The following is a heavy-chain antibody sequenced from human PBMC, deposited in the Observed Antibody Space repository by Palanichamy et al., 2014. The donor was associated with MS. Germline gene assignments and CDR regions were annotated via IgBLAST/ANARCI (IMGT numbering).Heavy chain of an antibody. V-gene: IGHV3-33*01. CDR3: ARRSAVGANFNY. J-gene: IGHJ4*02. CDR1: GFTFSTSG. CDR2: IWYDGSGQ. Sequence: QVQLVESGGGVVQPGRSLRLSCAASGFTFSTSGMHWVRQAPGKGLEWVAVIWYDGSGQYYGDSVKGRFTISRDNSQNRLYLQMNNLRAEDTAVYYCARRSAVGANFNYWGQGTLVTVSS. D-gene: IGHD1-26*01.